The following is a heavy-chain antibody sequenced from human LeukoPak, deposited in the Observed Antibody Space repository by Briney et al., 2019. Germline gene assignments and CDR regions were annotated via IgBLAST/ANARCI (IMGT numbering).Heavy chain of an antibody. V-gene: IGHV4-59*01. D-gene: IGHD6-13*01. CDR1: GGSISSYF. CDR2: IYYSGST. Sequence: SETLSLTCTVSGGSISSYFWSWIRQPPGKGLEWIGCIYYSGSTNYNPSLKSRVTISVDTSKNQFSLKLSSVTAADTAVYYCARYSVAVAETGYYYYMDVWGKGTTVTVSS. J-gene: IGHJ6*03. CDR3: ARYSVAVAETGYYYYMDV.